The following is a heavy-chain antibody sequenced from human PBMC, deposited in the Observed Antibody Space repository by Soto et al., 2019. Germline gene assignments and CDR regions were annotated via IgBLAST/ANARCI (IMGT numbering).Heavy chain of an antibody. CDR1: GGSISSSSYY. CDR2: IYYSGST. CDR3: AREFGNTVTTAFDY. J-gene: IGHJ4*02. Sequence: QLQLQESGPGLVKPSETLSLTCTVSGGSISSSSYYWGWIRQPPGKGLEWIGSIYYSGSTYYNPSLKSRVTISVDTSKNQFSLKLSSVTAADTAVYYCAREFGNTVTTAFDYWGQGTLVTVSS. V-gene: IGHV4-39*02. D-gene: IGHD4-17*01.